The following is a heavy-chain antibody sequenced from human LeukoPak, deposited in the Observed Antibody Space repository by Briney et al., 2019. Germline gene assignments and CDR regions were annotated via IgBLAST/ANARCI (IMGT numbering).Heavy chain of an antibody. V-gene: IGHV3-23*01. CDR3: AKDLSAFDH. CDR2: ITASGGST. CDR1: GFTSSSYA. J-gene: IGHJ4*02. Sequence: PGGSLRLSCAASGFTSSSYAMSWVRQAPGRGLEWVSAITASGGSTYYADSVKGRFTISRDNSKNTLYLQMNSLRAEDTAVYYCAKDLSAFDHWGQGTLVTVSS.